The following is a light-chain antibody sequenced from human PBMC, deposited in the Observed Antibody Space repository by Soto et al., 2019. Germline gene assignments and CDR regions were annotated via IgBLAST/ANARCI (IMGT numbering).Light chain of an antibody. V-gene: IGKV1-5*03. CDR3: QQYSGDSRT. CDR1: QSISSW. CDR2: KAS. Sequence: DIQMTQSPSTLSASVGDRVTITCRASQSISSWLAWYQQKPGKAPKLLIYKASRLHSGVSSRFGGSESGTEFTLTISSLQPDDFATYYCQQYSGDSRTFGQGTKVDI. J-gene: IGKJ1*01.